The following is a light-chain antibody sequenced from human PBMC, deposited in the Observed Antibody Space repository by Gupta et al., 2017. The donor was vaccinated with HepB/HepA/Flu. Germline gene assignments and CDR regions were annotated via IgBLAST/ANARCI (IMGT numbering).Light chain of an antibody. Sequence: YEVTQPPSVSVSPGQTSSITCSGDDLGARYTSWYQQTPGRPPVLVIYQDDKRPSGIPERFSGSKSENTATLTISGTQARDEADYYCQAWDSRSTGVFGGGTKLTVL. CDR2: QDD. J-gene: IGLJ2*01. CDR3: QAWDSRSTGV. CDR1: DLGARY. V-gene: IGLV3-1*01.